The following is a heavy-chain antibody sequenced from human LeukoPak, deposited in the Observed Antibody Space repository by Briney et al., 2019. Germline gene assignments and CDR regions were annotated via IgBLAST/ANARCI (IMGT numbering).Heavy chain of an antibody. V-gene: IGHV3-30*02. CDR1: GFTFSSYG. CDR3: AKGLGLDYYDGSGILGYFDY. Sequence: GGSLRLSCAASGFTFSSYGMHWVRQAPGKGLEWVAFIRYDGSNKYYADSVKGRFTISRDNSKNTLYLQMNSLRAEDTAVYYCAKGLGLDYYDGSGILGYFDYWGQGTLVTVSS. CDR2: IRYDGSNK. J-gene: IGHJ4*02. D-gene: IGHD3-22*01.